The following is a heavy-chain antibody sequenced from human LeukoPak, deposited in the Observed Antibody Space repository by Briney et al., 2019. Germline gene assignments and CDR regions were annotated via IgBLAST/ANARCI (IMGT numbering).Heavy chain of an antibody. V-gene: IGHV4-4*02. CDR2: FYHSGST. Sequence: PSETLSLTCAVSGGSISSSNWWSWVRQPPGKGLEWIGEFYHSGSTNYNPSLKSRVTISVDKSKNQFSLKLSSVTAADTAVYYCARIYYDYVWGSYRPYYFDYWGQGTLVTVSA. J-gene: IGHJ4*02. D-gene: IGHD3-16*02. CDR3: ARIYYDYVWGSYRPYYFDY. CDR1: GGSISSSNW.